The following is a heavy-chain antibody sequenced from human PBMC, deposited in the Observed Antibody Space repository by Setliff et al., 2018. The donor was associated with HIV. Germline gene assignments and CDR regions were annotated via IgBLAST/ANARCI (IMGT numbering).Heavy chain of an antibody. J-gene: IGHJ6*02. CDR2: IIPAFGTA. Sequence: SVKVSCKATGGAFSSYAINWVRQAPGQGLEWMGGIIPAFGTADYAQKFQGRVTITADASTSTAYMELISLRSEDTAVYYCARGEGSGWDTVEENYYNLDVWGPGTTVTVSS. CDR3: ARGEGSGWDTVEENYYNLDV. CDR1: GGAFSSYA. D-gene: IGHD6-19*01. V-gene: IGHV1-69*13.